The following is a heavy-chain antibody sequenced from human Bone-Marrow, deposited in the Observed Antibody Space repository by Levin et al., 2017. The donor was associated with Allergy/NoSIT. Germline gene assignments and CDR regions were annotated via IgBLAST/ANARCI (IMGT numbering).Heavy chain of an antibody. V-gene: IGHV3-74*01. CDR1: GFTISSYW. Sequence: PGGSLRLSCAASGFTISSYWMHWVRQAPGKGLVWVSRINIDGSIINYADSVKGRFTISRDNAKNTVDLQMNSLRAEDTALYYCARGATGFDLWGQGTMVTVSS. J-gene: IGHJ3*01. CDR2: INIDGSII. CDR3: ARGATGFDL. D-gene: IGHD2-15*01.